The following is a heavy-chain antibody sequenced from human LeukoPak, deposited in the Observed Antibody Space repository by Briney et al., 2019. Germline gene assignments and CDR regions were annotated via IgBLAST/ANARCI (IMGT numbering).Heavy chain of an antibody. CDR3: ARGERQLWSFDY. J-gene: IGHJ4*02. V-gene: IGHV3-21*01. CDR1: GFTFSSYS. Sequence: GSLRLSCAASGFTFSSYSMNWVRQAPGKGLEWVSSISSSSSYIYYADSVKGRFTISRDNAKNSLYLQMNSLRAEDTAVYYCARGERQLWSFDYWGQGTLVTVSS. D-gene: IGHD5-18*01. CDR2: ISSSSSYI.